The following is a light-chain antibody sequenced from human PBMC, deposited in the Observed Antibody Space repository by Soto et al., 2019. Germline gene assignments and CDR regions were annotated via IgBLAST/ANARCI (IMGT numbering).Light chain of an antibody. Sequence: DIQMTQSPPTLSASVGDRFTITCRAGQSINRWLAWYQQKPGRAPXLLIYDVSTLQSGVPSRFSGSGSATELILTISRLQPEDFATYYCQQYNAFYTFGQGTKVDI. J-gene: IGKJ2*01. CDR3: QQYNAFYT. V-gene: IGKV1-5*01. CDR2: DVS. CDR1: QSINRW.